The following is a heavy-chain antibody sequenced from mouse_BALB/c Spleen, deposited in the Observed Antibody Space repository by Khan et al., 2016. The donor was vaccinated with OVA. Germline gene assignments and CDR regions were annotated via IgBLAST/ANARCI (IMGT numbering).Heavy chain of an antibody. J-gene: IGHJ4*01. CDR2: IWGGGGT. Sequence: VQLVESGPGLVAPSQSLSITCTVSGFSLSRYNIHWVRQPPGKGLEWLGMIWGGGGTDYNSTLKSRLNIRKDNSKSQVLLQMNSLQTDDTAIYYCARAYYRYDGYYAVDYWGQGTSVTVSS. CDR1: GFSLSRYN. CDR3: ARAYYRYDGYYAVDY. D-gene: IGHD2-14*01. V-gene: IGHV2-6-4*01.